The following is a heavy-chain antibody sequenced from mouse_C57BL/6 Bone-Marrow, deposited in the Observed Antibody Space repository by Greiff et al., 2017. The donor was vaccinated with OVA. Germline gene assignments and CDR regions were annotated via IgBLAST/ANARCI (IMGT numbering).Heavy chain of an antibody. CDR1: GYTFTSYW. CDR2: IDPSDSYT. CDR3: ARQGAMYY. J-gene: IGHJ4*01. V-gene: IGHV1-50*01. Sequence: QVQLQQPGAELVKPGASVKLSCKASGYTFTSYWMQWVKQRPGQGLEWIGEIDPSDSYTNYNQKFKGKATLTVDTSSSTAYMQLSRLTSENSAVYYCARQGAMYYWGQGTSVTVAS.